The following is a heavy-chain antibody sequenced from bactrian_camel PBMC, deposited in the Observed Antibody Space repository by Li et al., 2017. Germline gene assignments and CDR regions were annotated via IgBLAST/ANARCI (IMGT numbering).Heavy chain of an antibody. D-gene: IGHD1*01. CDR3: AAGFLYPGFNYLETDDYRF. CDR1: GYTYSSYC. CDR2: ICTGGAGT. Sequence: QLVESGGGSVQVGGSPRLSCAASGYTYSSYCMGWFRQAPGKEREAVAAICTGGAGTHYADSVKGRFTISSGSAAVYLQMNDLRPDDTAIYYCAAGFLYPGFNYLETDDYRFWGQGTQVTVS. J-gene: IGHJ4*01. V-gene: IGHV3-3*01.